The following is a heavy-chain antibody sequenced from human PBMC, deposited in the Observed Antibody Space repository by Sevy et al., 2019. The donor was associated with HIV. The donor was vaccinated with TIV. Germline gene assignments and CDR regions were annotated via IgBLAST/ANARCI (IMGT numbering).Heavy chain of an antibody. CDR2: IYTSGST. CDR3: AREKPIAAAGRVTDY. Sequence: SETLSLTCTVSGGPISSYYWSWIRQPAGKGLEWIGRIYTSGSTNYNPSLKSRVTMSVDTSKNQFSLKLSSVTAADTAVYYCAREKPIAAAGRVTDYWGQGTLVTVSS. D-gene: IGHD6-13*01. J-gene: IGHJ4*02. V-gene: IGHV4-4*07. CDR1: GGPISSYY.